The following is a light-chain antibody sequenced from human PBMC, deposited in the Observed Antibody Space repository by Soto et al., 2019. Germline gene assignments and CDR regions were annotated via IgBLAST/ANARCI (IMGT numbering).Light chain of an antibody. CDR2: GAS. CDR1: QSVSSN. V-gene: IGKV3-15*01. Sequence: EIVMKQSPATLSVYPGERATLSCRASQSVSSNLAWYQQKPGQAPRLLIYGASTRATGIPARFSGSGSGTEFTLTISSLQSEDFAVYYCQQYNNWPETFGQGTKVDIK. J-gene: IGKJ1*01. CDR3: QQYNNWPET.